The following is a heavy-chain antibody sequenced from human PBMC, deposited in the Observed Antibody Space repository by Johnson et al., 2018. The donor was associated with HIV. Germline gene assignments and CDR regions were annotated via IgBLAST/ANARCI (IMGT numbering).Heavy chain of an antibody. D-gene: IGHD2-21*02. J-gene: IGHJ3*02. CDR2: IYSGGSGGST. V-gene: IGHV3-66*01. CDR3: VRDDYAFHI. Sequence: VQLVESGGGLVQPGGSLRLSCAASGFTVSSNYMSWVRQTPGKGLEWVSVIYSGGSGGSTYYVDSVKGRFTISRDNAKNTLYLEMKSLRADDTAVYYCVRDDYAFHIWGQGTVVTVSS. CDR1: GFTVSSNY.